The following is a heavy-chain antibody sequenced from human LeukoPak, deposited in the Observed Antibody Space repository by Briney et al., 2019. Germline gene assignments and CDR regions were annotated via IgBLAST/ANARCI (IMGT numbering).Heavy chain of an antibody. J-gene: IGHJ4*02. CDR2: ISYDGTDK. Sequence: PGGSLRLSCAASGFTFSNYGMHWVRQAPGKGLEWVAVISYDGTDKSYADSVRGRFTISRDNSKNTLYLQMNSLRAEDTAVYYCAKDRSYSGTYYAFDSWGQGALVTVSS. CDR3: AKDRSYSGTYYAFDS. D-gene: IGHD1-26*01. CDR1: GFTFSNYG. V-gene: IGHV3-30*18.